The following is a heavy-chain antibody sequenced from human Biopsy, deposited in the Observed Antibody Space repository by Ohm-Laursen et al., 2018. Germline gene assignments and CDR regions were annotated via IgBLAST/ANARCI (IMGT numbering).Heavy chain of an antibody. CDR3: ATKLTGYFHH. D-gene: IGHD3-9*01. CDR1: GGTFSNYG. J-gene: IGHJ1*01. V-gene: IGHV1-69*06. CDR2: NIPILGTG. Sequence: SVKVSCKIPGGTFSNYGVNWVRQAPGQGPEWLGGNIPILGTGNYAQKFQDRVTVAADTSTSTATMELRSLRSDDTAVYYCATKLTGYFHHWGQGTLVIVSS.